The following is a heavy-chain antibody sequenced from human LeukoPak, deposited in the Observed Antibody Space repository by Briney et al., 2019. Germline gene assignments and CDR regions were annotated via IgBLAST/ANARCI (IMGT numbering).Heavy chain of an antibody. CDR2: LDSGGRTT. V-gene: IGHV3-74*01. CDR1: GFTFDEYA. CDR3: ARISYDSSGYFDY. Sequence: GGSLRLSCAASGFTFDEYAMHWVRQAPGKGLVWVSRLDSGGRTTNYADSVKGRFTISRDNAKNTLYLQMNSLGAEDTAMYYCARISYDSSGYFDYWGQGTLVTVSS. J-gene: IGHJ4*02. D-gene: IGHD3-22*01.